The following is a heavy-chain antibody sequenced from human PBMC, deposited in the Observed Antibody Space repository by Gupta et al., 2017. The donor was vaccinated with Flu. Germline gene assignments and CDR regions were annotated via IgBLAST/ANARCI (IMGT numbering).Heavy chain of an antibody. CDR1: GGSISSYY. D-gene: IGHD6-19*01. CDR2: IYYSGST. CDR3: ARDLGSGWYWYFDL. J-gene: IGHJ2*01. Sequence: QVQLQESGPGLVKPSETLSLTCTVSGGSISSYYWSWIRQPPGKGLEWIGYIYYSGSTNYNPSLKSRVTISVDTSKNQFSLKLSSVTAADTAVYYCARDLGSGWYWYFDLWGRGTLVTVSS. V-gene: IGHV4-59*01.